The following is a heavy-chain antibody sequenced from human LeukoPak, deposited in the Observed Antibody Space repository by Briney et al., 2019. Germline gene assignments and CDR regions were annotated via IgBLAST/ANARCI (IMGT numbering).Heavy chain of an antibody. V-gene: IGHV3-74*01. CDR1: GFTFSTYW. J-gene: IGHJ4*02. Sequence: PGGSLRLSCAASGFTFSTYWMHWVRQAPGKGLEWVSRINSDGTTTNYADSVKGRFTIFRDNAKNTLYLQMNTLRVEDTAVYYCARAGWYRWDYWGQGTLVTVSS. D-gene: IGHD6-19*01. CDR3: ARAGWYRWDY. CDR2: INSDGTTT.